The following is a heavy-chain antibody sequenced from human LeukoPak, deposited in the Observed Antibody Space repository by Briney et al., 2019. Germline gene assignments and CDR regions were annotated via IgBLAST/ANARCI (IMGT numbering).Heavy chain of an antibody. Sequence: QPGGSLRLSCVASGFTFSSYWMHWVRQAPGKGLVWVSRVNSDENSATYADSVKGRFTISRDNAKNTLYLQMNSLRAEGTAVYYCARVYDSSGYYLFDNWGQGTLVTVSS. D-gene: IGHD3-22*01. V-gene: IGHV3-74*01. CDR2: VNSDENSA. CDR1: GFTFSSYW. J-gene: IGHJ4*02. CDR3: ARVYDSSGYYLFDN.